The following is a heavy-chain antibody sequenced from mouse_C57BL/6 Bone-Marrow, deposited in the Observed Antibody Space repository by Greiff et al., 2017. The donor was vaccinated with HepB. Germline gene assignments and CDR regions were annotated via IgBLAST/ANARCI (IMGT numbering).Heavy chain of an antibody. CDR2: ILPGSGST. V-gene: IGHV1-9*01. J-gene: IGHJ1*03. D-gene: IGHD1-1*01. Sequence: LVESGAELMKPGASVKLSCKATGYTFTGYWIEWVKQRPGHGLEWIGEILPGSGSTNYNEKFKGKATFTADTSSNTAYMQLSSLTTEDSAIYYCASPSIYYYGSSYGFDVWGTGTTVTVSS. CDR3: ASPSIYYYGSSYGFDV. CDR1: GYTFTGYW.